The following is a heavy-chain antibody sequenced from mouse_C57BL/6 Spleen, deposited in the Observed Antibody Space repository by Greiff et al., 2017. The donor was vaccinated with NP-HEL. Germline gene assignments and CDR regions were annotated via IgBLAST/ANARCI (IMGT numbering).Heavy chain of an antibody. CDR2: IDPETGGT. J-gene: IGHJ2*01. Sequence: QVTLKESGAELVRPGASVTLSCKASGYTFTDYEMHWVKQTPVHGLEWIGAIDPETGGTAYNQKFKGKAILTADKSSSTAYMELRSLTSEDSAVYYCTRRLVHFDYWGQGTTLTVSS. CDR3: TRRLVHFDY. V-gene: IGHV1-15*01. CDR1: GYTFTDYE. D-gene: IGHD2-2*01.